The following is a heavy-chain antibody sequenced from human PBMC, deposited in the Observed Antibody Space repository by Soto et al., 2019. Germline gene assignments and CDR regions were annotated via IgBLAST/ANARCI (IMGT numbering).Heavy chain of an antibody. CDR1: GFTFSRYA. V-gene: IGHV3-23*01. D-gene: IGHD5-18*01. Sequence: LSLSCAASGFTFSRYAMSWVRQAPGEGLEWVSAISGSGYTTYYADSVEGRFTISRDNSNNTLSLQLNSLRAEDTAVYFCARWDSFGYYLVYPGQGTLLTVST. CDR2: ISGSGYTT. J-gene: IGHJ4*02. CDR3: ARWDSFGYYLVY.